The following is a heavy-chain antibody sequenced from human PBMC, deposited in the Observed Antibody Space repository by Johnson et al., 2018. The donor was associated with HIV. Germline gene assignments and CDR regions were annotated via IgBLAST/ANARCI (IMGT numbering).Heavy chain of an antibody. D-gene: IGHD2-21*02. CDR2: IFSVGDV. Sequence: QMLLVESGGGVVQPGRSLRLSCAASGFTFSSYAMHWVRQAPGKGLEWVSVIFSVGDVYYADSVQGRFTISRDNSKNMVYLQMNSLRPEDTAVYYCARDGRDLVTRGSFDVWGQGTVVTVSS. CDR3: ARDGRDLVTRGSFDV. CDR1: GFTFSSYA. J-gene: IGHJ3*01. V-gene: IGHV3-30*14.